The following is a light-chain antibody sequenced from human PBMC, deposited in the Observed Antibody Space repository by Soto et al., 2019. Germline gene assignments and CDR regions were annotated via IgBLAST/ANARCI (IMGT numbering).Light chain of an antibody. J-gene: IGKJ4*01. CDR3: QQRSIWPLT. Sequence: EIVMTQSPATLSVSPGERATLSCRASQSVSSNLAWYQQKPGQAPRLLIYGASTRATGIPARFSGSGSGTDFTLTISSLESEDFAVYYCQQRSIWPLTFGGGTKVDIK. CDR2: GAS. CDR1: QSVSSN. V-gene: IGKV3D-15*01.